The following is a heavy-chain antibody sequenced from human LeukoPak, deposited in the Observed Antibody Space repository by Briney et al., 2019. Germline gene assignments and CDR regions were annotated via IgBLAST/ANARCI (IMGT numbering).Heavy chain of an antibody. V-gene: IGHV1-2*02. Sequence: ASVNVSCKASGYTFTGYYMHWVRQARGQGREGMGWINPNSGGTNYAQEVQGRVTMTRDTSISTAYMELSRLRSDDTAVYYCARDALYDRSGYYANYYYGMDVWGQGTTVTVSS. CDR3: ARDALYDRSGYYANYYYGMDV. D-gene: IGHD3-22*01. J-gene: IGHJ6*02. CDR1: GYTFTGYY. CDR2: INPNSGGT.